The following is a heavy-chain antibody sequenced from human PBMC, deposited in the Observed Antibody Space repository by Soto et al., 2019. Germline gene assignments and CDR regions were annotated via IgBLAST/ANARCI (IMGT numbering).Heavy chain of an antibody. Sequence: QVHLVQSGAEVKKPGASVKVSCKGSGYAFTTYGITWVRQAPGQGLEWMGWISAHNGNTNYAQKLQGRVAVTRDTSTSTAYMELRSLRSDDTAVNYCARGRYGDYGGQGDLVTVSS. D-gene: IGHD1-1*01. CDR2: ISAHNGNT. CDR1: GYAFTTYG. CDR3: ARGRYGDY. V-gene: IGHV1-18*01. J-gene: IGHJ4*02.